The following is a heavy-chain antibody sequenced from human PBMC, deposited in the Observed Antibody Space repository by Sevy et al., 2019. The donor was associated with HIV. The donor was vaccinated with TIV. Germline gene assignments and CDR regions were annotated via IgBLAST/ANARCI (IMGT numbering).Heavy chain of an antibody. D-gene: IGHD3-22*01. V-gene: IGHV3-23*01. CDR3: AKTVYYDSSGYYYEPSAFDI. CDR2: ISGSGGST. CDR1: GFTFSSYA. J-gene: IGHJ3*02. Sequence: GGSLRLSCAASGFTFSSYAMSWVRQAPGKGLEWVSAISGSGGSTYYADSVKGRFTISRDSSKNTLYLQMNSLRAEDTAVYYCAKTVYYDSSGYYYEPSAFDIWGQGTMVTVSS.